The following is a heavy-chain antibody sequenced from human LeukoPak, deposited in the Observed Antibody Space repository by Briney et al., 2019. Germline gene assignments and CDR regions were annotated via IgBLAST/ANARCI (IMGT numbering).Heavy chain of an antibody. D-gene: IGHD6-19*01. V-gene: IGHV1-24*01. J-gene: IGHJ4*02. Sequence: GGSLRLSCAASEFTFSSYGMHWVRQAPGKGLEWMGGFDPEDGETIYAQKFQGRVTMTEDTSTDTAYMELSSLRSEDTVVYYCASLFIAVANFDYWGQGTLVTVSS. CDR3: ASLFIAVANFDY. CDR2: FDPEDGET. CDR1: EFTFSSYG.